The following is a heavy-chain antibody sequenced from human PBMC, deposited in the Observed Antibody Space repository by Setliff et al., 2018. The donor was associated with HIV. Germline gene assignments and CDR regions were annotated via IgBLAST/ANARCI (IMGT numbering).Heavy chain of an antibody. CDR2: IYHSGST. Sequence: SETLSLTCAVYGGSFSGYYWSWIRQPPGKGLEWIGEIYHSGSTNYNPSLKSRVTISVDTSMDQFSLKLNSVTAADTAVYYCAAASSWDPLLDYWGQGTLVTVSS. D-gene: IGHD6-13*01. CDR1: GGSFSGYY. J-gene: IGHJ4*02. V-gene: IGHV4-34*01. CDR3: AAASSWDPLLDY.